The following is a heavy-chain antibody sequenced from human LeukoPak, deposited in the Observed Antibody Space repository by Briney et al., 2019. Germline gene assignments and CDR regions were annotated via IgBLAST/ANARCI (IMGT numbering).Heavy chain of an antibody. Sequence: GRSLRLSCAASGFSFSSYAMHWVRQAPGKGLDWVAVISYDGSNKKYADSVKGRFTISRDNSKNTLYLQMNSLRAEDTALYYCARGFPRHYDSRGIKFDYWGQGILVTVSS. D-gene: IGHD3-22*01. CDR1: GFSFSSYA. CDR2: ISYDGSNK. V-gene: IGHV3-30*04. J-gene: IGHJ4*02. CDR3: ARGFPRHYDSRGIKFDY.